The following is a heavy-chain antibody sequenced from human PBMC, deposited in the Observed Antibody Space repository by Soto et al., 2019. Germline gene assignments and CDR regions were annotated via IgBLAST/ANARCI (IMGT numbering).Heavy chain of an antibody. Sequence: PSATLSLTCTVSGGSISSGDYYWSWIRQPPGKGLEWIGYIYYSGGTYYNPSLKSRVTISVDTSKNQFSLKLSSVTAADTAVYYCARAGGAITIFGVVPPGYGMDVWGQRTTVPVSS. CDR1: GGSISSGDYY. D-gene: IGHD3-3*01. V-gene: IGHV4-30-4*01. J-gene: IGHJ6*02. CDR2: IYYSGGT. CDR3: ARAGGAITIFGVVPPGYGMDV.